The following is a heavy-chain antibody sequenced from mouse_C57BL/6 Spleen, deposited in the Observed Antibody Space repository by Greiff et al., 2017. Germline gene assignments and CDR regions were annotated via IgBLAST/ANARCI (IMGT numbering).Heavy chain of an antibody. CDR3: ARDTTVVGYFDV. J-gene: IGHJ1*03. Sequence: EVNLVESGGGLVKPGGSLKLSCAASGFTFSSYAMSWVRQTPEKRLEWVATISDGGSYTYYPDNVKGRFTISRDNAKNNLYLQMSHLKSEDTAMYYCARDTTVVGYFDVWGTGTTVTVSS. V-gene: IGHV5-4*01. CDR1: GFTFSSYA. CDR2: ISDGGSYT. D-gene: IGHD1-1*01.